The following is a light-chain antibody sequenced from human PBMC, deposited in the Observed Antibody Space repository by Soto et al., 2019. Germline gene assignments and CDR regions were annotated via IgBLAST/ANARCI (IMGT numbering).Light chain of an antibody. CDR1: QTVSSN. V-gene: IGKV3-15*01. Sequence: DTVMTQSPGNLSVSPGERVSLSCRASQTVSSNLAWYQQRPGQAPRLLIYGASTRATGIPARFSGSGSGTEFTLSISSLQSEDFAVYYCQQYNNWPTTFGQGTKVDI. CDR2: GAS. J-gene: IGKJ1*01. CDR3: QQYNNWPTT.